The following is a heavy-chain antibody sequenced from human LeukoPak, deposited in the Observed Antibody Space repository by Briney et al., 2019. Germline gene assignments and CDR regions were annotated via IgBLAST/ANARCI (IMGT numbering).Heavy chain of an antibody. Sequence: SSETLSLTCTVSGCSISSYYWSWIRQPPGKGLEWIGYIYYSGSTNYNPSLKSRVTISVDTSKNQFSLKLSSVTAADTAVYYCARGPEGYSYGYQFDYWGQGTLVTVSS. CDR3: ARGPEGYSYGYQFDY. CDR1: GCSISSYY. V-gene: IGHV4-59*01. D-gene: IGHD5-18*01. J-gene: IGHJ4*02. CDR2: IYYSGST.